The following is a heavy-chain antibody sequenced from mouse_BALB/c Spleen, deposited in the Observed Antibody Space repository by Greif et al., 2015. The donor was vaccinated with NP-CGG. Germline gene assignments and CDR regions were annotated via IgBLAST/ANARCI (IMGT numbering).Heavy chain of an antibody. D-gene: IGHD1-1*01. V-gene: IGHV5-6-5*01. CDR2: ISSGGST. J-gene: IGHJ4*01. Sequence: EVMLVESGGGLVKPGGSLKLSCAASGFTFSSYAMSWVRQTPEKRLEWVASISSGGSTYYPDSVKGRFTISRDNARNILYLQMSSLRSEDTAMYYCARGRGPLTTVVATEGSYYAMDYWGQGTSVTVSS. CDR1: GFTFSSYA. CDR3: ARGRGPLTTVVATEGSYYAMDY.